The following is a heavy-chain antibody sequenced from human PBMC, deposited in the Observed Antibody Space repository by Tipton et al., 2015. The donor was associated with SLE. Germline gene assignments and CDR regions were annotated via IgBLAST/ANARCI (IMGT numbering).Heavy chain of an antibody. CDR3: ARAPQGIFDY. Sequence: TLSLTCTVSGGSISSYYWSWIRQPPGKGLEWIGYIYYSESTNYNPSLKSRVTISVDTSKNQFSLKLSSVTAADTAVYYCARAPQGIFDYWGQGTLVTVSS. CDR1: GGSISSYY. D-gene: IGHD2-15*01. V-gene: IGHV4-59*01. J-gene: IGHJ4*02. CDR2: IYYSEST.